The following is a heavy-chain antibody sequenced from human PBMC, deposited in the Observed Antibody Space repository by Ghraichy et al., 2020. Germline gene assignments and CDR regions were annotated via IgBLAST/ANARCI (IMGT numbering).Heavy chain of an antibody. CDR3: ARSAPEIGNTGRDLAGY. D-gene: IGHD2-8*02. J-gene: IGHJ4*02. V-gene: IGHV3-74*03. CDR1: GFTFNRYW. Sequence: GGSLRLSCVASGFTFNRYWMHWVRQVPGKGLVWVSRINSDGSSKEYADSVRGRFTISRDNAKNTLYLQMNSLRVEDTAIYYCARSAPEIGNTGRDLAGYWGQGTLVTVSS. CDR2: INSDGSSK.